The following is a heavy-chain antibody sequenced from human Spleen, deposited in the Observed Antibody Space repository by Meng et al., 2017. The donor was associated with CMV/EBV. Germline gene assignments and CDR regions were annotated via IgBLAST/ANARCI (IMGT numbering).Heavy chain of an antibody. CDR3: ANVDTAMAPFDY. CDR1: GGTFSSYA. J-gene: IGHJ4*02. Sequence: QVQLVQAGAEGKKPGSSVKVSCKASGGTFSSYAISWVRQAPGQGLEWMGGIIPIFGTANYAQKFQGRVTITADESTSTAYMELSSLRSEDTAVYYCANVDTAMAPFDYWGQGTLVTVSS. D-gene: IGHD5-18*01. CDR2: IIPIFGTA. V-gene: IGHV1-69*12.